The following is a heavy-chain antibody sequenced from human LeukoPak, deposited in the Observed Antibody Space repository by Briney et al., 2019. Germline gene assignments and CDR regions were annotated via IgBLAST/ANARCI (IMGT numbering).Heavy chain of an antibody. CDR2: IYISGGT. J-gene: IGHJ3*02. CDR3: ARYREDYGDYEARSYTDAFDI. Sequence: SSETLSLTCTVSGASISSASYYWSWIRQPAGKGLEWIGRIYISGGTNYNPSLKSRVTISVDTSKNQFSLKLSSVTAADTAVYYCARYREDYGDYEARSYTDAFDIWGQGTMVTVSS. V-gene: IGHV4-61*02. CDR1: GASISSASYY. D-gene: IGHD4-17*01.